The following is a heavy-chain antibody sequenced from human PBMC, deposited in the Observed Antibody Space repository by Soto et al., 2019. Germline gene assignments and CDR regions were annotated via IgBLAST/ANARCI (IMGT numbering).Heavy chain of an antibody. D-gene: IGHD2-15*01. V-gene: IGHV4-30-4*01. CDR3: ARDEVCSGGSCYPH. CDR1: GGSISSGDYY. CDR2: IYYSGRT. Sequence: QVQLQASGPGLVKPSQTLSLTCTVSGGSISSGDYYWSWIRQPPGKGLEWIGYIYYSGRTYYNPSLKSRVTISVDTSKNQFSLKLSSVTAADTAVYYCARDEVCSGGSCYPHWGQGTLVTVSS. J-gene: IGHJ4*02.